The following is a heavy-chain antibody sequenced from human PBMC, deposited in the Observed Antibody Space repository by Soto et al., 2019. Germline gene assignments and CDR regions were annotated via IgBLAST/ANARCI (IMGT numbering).Heavy chain of an antibody. D-gene: IGHD1-26*01. CDR3: AKLKRGSYYVDY. CDR1: GFTFSSYA. J-gene: IGHJ4*02. V-gene: IGHV3-23*01. Sequence: GGSLRLSCAASGFTFSSYAMSWVRQAPGRGLEWVSAISGSGGSTYYADSVKGRFTISRDNSKNTLYLQMNSLRAEDTAVYYCAKLKRGSYYVDYWGPGTLVTVSS. CDR2: ISGSGGST.